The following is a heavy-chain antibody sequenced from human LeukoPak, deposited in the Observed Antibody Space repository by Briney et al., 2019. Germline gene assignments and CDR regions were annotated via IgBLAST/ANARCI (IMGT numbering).Heavy chain of an antibody. D-gene: IGHD3-10*01. Sequence: GGSLRLSCAASGLTISSYSMNWVRQAPGKGLEWVSVIYSGGSTYYADSVKGRFTISRDNSKNTLYLQMNSLRAEDTAVYYCAREYYGSGSFPFDYWGQGTLVTVSS. J-gene: IGHJ4*02. V-gene: IGHV3-66*01. CDR3: AREYYGSGSFPFDY. CDR2: IYSGGST. CDR1: GLTISSYS.